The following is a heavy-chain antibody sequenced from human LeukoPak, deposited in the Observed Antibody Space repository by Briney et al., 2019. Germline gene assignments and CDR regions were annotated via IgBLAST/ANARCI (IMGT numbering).Heavy chain of an antibody. CDR1: GGSFSGYY. CDR2: INHSGST. J-gene: IGHJ4*02. Sequence: ASETLSLTCAVYGGSFSGYYWSWIRQPPGKGLEWIGEINHSGSTNYNPSLKSRVTISVDTSKNQFSLKLSSVTAADTAVYYCARGRAVVITRGFDYWGQGTLVTVSS. CDR3: ARGRAVVITRGFDY. V-gene: IGHV4-34*01. D-gene: IGHD3-22*01.